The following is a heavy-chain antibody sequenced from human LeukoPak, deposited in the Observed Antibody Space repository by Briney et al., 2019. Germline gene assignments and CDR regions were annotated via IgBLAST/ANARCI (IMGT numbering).Heavy chain of an antibody. CDR2: ISSNGGST. D-gene: IGHD3-3*01. CDR3: AKDHIGGDFWSAAYNWFDP. J-gene: IGHJ5*02. Sequence: GGSLRLSCAASGFTFSSYAMHWVRQAPGKGLEYVSAISSNGGSTYYANSVKGRFTISRDNSKNTLYLQMNSLRAEDTAVYYCAKDHIGGDFWSAAYNWFDPWGQGTLVTVSS. V-gene: IGHV3-64*01. CDR1: GFTFSSYA.